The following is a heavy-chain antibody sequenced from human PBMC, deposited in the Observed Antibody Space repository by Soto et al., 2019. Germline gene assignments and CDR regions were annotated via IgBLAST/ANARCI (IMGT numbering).Heavy chain of an antibody. D-gene: IGHD5-18*01. CDR2: IIPIFGTA. J-gene: IGHJ6*02. V-gene: IGHV1-69*12. CDR1: GGTFSSYA. Sequence: QVQLVQSGAEVKKPGSSVKVSCKASGGTFSSYAISWVRQAPGQGLEWMGGIIPIFGTANYAQKFQGRVTITADESTSTAYMELSSLRSEDTAVYYCARGTAMVSGYYDYGMDVWGQGTTVTVSS. CDR3: ARGTAMVSGYYDYGMDV.